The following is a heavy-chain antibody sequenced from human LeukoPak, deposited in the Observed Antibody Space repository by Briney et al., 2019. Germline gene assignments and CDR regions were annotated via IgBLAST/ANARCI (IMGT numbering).Heavy chain of an antibody. J-gene: IGHJ3*02. CDR1: GFTVSSNY. CDR2: IYSGGST. CDR3: ASEVTHVVVTATYAFDI. V-gene: IGHV3-53*01. Sequence: GGSLRLSCAASGFTVSSNYMSWVRQAPGKGLEWVSVIYSGGSTYYADSVKGRFTISRDNSKNTLYLQMNSLRAEDTAVYYCASEVTHVVVTATYAFDIWGQGTMVTVSS. D-gene: IGHD2-21*02.